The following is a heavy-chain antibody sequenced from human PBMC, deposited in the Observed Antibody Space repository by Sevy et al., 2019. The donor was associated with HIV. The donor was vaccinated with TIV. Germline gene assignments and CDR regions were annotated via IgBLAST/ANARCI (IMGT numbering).Heavy chain of an antibody. J-gene: IGHJ6*02. Sequence: GGSLRLSCAASGFIFSAYDMHWVRQAPGKGLDWISFISSGSDYIWYGDSVKGRFIVSRDNAKNLLYLQMNSLIVEDTALYYCARDERFFESYGMDVWGLGTTVTVSS. V-gene: IGHV3-21*06. CDR1: GFIFSAYD. D-gene: IGHD3-3*01. CDR2: ISSGSDYI. CDR3: ARDERFFESYGMDV.